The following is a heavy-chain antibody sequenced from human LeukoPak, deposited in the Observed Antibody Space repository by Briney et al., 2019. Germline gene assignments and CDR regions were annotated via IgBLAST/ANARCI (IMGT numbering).Heavy chain of an antibody. Sequence: SETLSLTCAVYGGSFSGYYWSWIRQPPGKGLEWIGEINHSGSTDYNPSLKSRVTISVDTSKNQFSLKLSSVTAADTAVYYCARPNYGDYSRFDYWGQGTLVTVSS. CDR2: INHSGST. CDR1: GGSFSGYY. J-gene: IGHJ4*02. D-gene: IGHD4-17*01. CDR3: ARPNYGDYSRFDY. V-gene: IGHV4-34*01.